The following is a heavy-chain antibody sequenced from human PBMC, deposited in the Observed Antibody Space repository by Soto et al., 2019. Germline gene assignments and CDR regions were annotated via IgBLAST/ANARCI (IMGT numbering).Heavy chain of an antibody. CDR2: IYWDDDK. Sequence: ESGPTPVNPTPTLTLTCTFSGFSLSTSGVHVGWIRQPPGKALEWLALIYWDDDKRYSPSLKSRLTITKDTSKNQVVLTMTNMDPVDTATYYCAPAGSKAAAGYYFDYWGQGTQVTVSS. J-gene: IGHJ4*02. CDR3: APAGSKAAAGYYFDY. V-gene: IGHV2-5*02. CDR1: GFSLSTSGVH. D-gene: IGHD6-13*01.